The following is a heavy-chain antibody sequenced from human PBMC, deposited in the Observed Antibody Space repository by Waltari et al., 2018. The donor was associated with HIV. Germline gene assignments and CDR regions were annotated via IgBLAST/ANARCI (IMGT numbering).Heavy chain of an antibody. Sequence: DVQLEESGGGLVQPGGSLRLSCAASGFTFNTFGSTWVRQAPGKGLEWVSYISTSSRPIYYADSVKGRFTISRDDAKNSLYLEMNSLRADDTAVYYCARESYYYDSSGYPLAYWGQGILVTVSS. CDR1: GFTFNTFG. V-gene: IGHV3-48*04. CDR3: ARESYYYDSSGYPLAY. D-gene: IGHD3-22*01. J-gene: IGHJ4*02. CDR2: ISTSSRPI.